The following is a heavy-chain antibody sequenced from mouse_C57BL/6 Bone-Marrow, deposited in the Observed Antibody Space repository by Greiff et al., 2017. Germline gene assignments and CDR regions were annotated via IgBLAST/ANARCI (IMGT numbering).Heavy chain of an antibody. CDR2: IRTKANGYTT. D-gene: IGHD2-4*01. V-gene: IGHV7-3*01. CDR3: ARWRLRRFDY. CDR1: GFTFTDYY. Sequence: EVMLVESGGDLVKPGGSLSLSCAASGFTFTDYYMSWVRQRPGQALEWLGFIRTKANGYTTEYSASVKGRFTISRANSQSILYLQMNALRAEDSATYYCARWRLRRFDYWGQGTTLTVSS. J-gene: IGHJ2*01.